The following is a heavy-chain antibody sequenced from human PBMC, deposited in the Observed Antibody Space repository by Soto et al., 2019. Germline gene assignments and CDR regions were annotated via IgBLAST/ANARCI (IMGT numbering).Heavy chain of an antibody. CDR1: GFTFSSYS. D-gene: IGHD3-9*01. V-gene: IGHV3-48*02. CDR2: ISSSSSTI. J-gene: IGHJ5*02. Sequence: GWSLRLSCAASGFTFSSYSMNLVRQAPGKGLEWVSYISSSSSTIYYADSVKGRFTISRDNAKNSLYLQMNSLRDEDTAVYYCARGYYDILTGYSRAPENWFEPWGKGTLVTVSS. CDR3: ARGYYDILTGYSRAPENWFEP.